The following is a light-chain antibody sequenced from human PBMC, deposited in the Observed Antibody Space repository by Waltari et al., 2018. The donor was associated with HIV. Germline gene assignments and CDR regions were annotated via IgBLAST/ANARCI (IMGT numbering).Light chain of an antibody. CDR1: SSDVGGYNY. CDR3: SSYAGSNNLV. V-gene: IGLV2-8*01. J-gene: IGLJ3*02. Sequence: QSALTQPRSASGSPGQSVTISCTGTSSDVGGYNYVSWYQQHPGTAPKLMIHEVSKRPSGVPDRFSGSKSGNTASLTVSGLQAEDEADYYCSSYAGSNNLVFGGGTKMTVL. CDR2: EVS.